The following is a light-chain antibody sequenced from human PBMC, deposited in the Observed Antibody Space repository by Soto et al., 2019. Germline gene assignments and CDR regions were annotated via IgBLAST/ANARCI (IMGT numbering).Light chain of an antibody. J-gene: IGLJ2*01. Sequence: TGXSSDVGDYNYVSWYQQHPGKAPKLMIYDVSNRPSGVSNRFSGSKSGNTASLTISGLQAEDEADYYCSSYTSSNTGVVFGGGTTLTVL. CDR2: DVS. CDR1: SSDVGDYNY. CDR3: SSYTSSNTGVV. V-gene: IGLV2-14*04.